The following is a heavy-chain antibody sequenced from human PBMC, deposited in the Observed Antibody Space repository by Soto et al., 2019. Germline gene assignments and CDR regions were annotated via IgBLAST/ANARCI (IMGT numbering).Heavy chain of an antibody. J-gene: IGHJ5*02. CDR2: ISGSGGST. CDR1: GFTFSSYA. D-gene: IGHD2-2*01. Sequence: GGSLRLSCAASGFTFSSYAMSWVRQAPGKGLEWVSAISGSGGSTYYADSVKGRFTISRDNSKNTLYLQMNSLRAEDTAVYYCAKDAAPYCSSTSCYGSKFDPWGQGTLVTVSS. V-gene: IGHV3-23*01. CDR3: AKDAAPYCSSTSCYGSKFDP.